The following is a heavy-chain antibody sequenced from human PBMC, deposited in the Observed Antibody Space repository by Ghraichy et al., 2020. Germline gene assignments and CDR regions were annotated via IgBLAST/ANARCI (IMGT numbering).Heavy chain of an antibody. V-gene: IGHV3-21*01. CDR1: GFTFSTYD. CDR2: LSGTTRNI. J-gene: IGHJ4*02. CDR3: AGCLLTLRHSGEDY. D-gene: IGHD1-14*01. Sequence: GGSLRLSCAASGFTFSTYDMSWVRQAPGKGLEWVSSLSGTTRNIYYADPVRGRFTISRDNAKNSLYLQMNSLRAEDTAVYYCAGCLLTLRHSGEDYWGQGALVTVSS.